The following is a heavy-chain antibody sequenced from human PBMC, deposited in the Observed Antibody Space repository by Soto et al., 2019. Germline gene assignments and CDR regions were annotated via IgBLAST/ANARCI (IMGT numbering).Heavy chain of an antibody. CDR3: AKDRGGRGNEIDQ. CDR1: GFTFSSSA. Sequence: HPGGSLRLSCAASGFTFSSSAMSWVRQAPGEGLEWVATISPSGDKTYQGDSAKGRFTISRDNSKNTLYLRMNSLRGDDTAVYYCAKDRGGRGNEIDQWGQGALVTVSS. CDR2: ISPSGDKT. J-gene: IGHJ4*02. D-gene: IGHD2-15*01. V-gene: IGHV3-23*01.